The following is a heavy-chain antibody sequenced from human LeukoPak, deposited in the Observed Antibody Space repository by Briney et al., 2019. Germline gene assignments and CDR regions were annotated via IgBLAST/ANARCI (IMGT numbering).Heavy chain of an antibody. D-gene: IGHD3-10*01. V-gene: IGHV3-30*02. J-gene: IGHJ4*02. CDR2: IQYDESNK. Sequence: PGGSLRLSCAASGFIFSTYAMHWVRQAPGKGLEWVAYIQYDESNKQYGDSVKGRFTISRDNSKNTLYLQMNSLRGEDTAVYYCARDNYGIDYWGQGTLVTVSS. CDR3: ARDNYGIDY. CDR1: GFIFSTYA.